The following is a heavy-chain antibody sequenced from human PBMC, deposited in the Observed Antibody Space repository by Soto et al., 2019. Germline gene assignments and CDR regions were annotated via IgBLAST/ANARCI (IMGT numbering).Heavy chain of an antibody. CDR3: AREDGDCSGGSCYSDYYGMDV. J-gene: IGHJ6*02. CDR2: FYYGGST. CDR1: GGSISSGDYY. Sequence: QVQLQESGPRLVKPSQTLSLTCTVSGGSISSGDYYWSWICQPPGKGLEWLGYFYYGGSTYYNSSLKSRVTISVDKSKNQFSMKLSSVTAADTAVYYCAREDGDCSGGSCYSDYYGMDVWGQGTTVTVS. D-gene: IGHD2-15*01. V-gene: IGHV4-30-4*01.